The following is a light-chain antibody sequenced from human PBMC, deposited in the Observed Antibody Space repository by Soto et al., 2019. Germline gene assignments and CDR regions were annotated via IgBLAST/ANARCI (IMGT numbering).Light chain of an antibody. CDR1: LGNSND. J-gene: IGKJ1*01. CDR2: GAS. CDR3: QAYYSALHWT. V-gene: IGKV1-27*01. Sequence: DIRMTQSPSSLSASVGDGVTITCRASLGNSNDLAWYQKKPGKVPILLTYGASTLQSGDASRFSGSGSGTDFTLTISSWQPENAATYCCQAYYSALHWTFRQSTKVEIK.